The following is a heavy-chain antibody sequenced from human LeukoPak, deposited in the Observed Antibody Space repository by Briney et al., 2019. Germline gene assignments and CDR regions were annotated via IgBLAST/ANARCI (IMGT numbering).Heavy chain of an antibody. V-gene: IGHV4-59*08. CDR3: ARPSYSSSWYIFDY. CDR1: GGSISSYY. Sequence: SETLSLTCTVSGGSISSYYWSWIRQPPGKGLEWIGYIYYSGSTNYNPSLTSRVTISVDTSKNQFSLKLSSVTAADTAVYYCARPSYSSSWYIFDYWGQGTLVTVSS. CDR2: IYYSGST. D-gene: IGHD6-13*01. J-gene: IGHJ4*02.